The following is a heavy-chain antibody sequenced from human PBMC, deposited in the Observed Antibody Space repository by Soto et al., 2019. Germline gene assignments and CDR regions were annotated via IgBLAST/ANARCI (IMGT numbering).Heavy chain of an antibody. CDR1: GFTFSSYE. J-gene: IGHJ4*02. Sequence: EVQLVESGGGLVQPGGSLRLSCAASGFTFSSYEMNWVRQAPGKGLEWVSYISSSGSTIYYADSVKGRFTISRDNAKNSLYLQMNSLRAEDTAVYYCAREDGDYGGNSYFYYWGQGTLVTVSS. CDR2: ISSSGSTI. CDR3: AREDGDYGGNSYFYY. D-gene: IGHD4-17*01. V-gene: IGHV3-48*03.